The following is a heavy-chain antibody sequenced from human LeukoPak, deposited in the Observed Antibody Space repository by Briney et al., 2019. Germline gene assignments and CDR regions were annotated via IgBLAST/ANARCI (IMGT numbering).Heavy chain of an antibody. D-gene: IGHD3-10*01. CDR1: GASISTYYW. Sequence: TLFLTCTVSGASISTYYWNWIRQPPGKALEWLALIYWDDDKRYSPSLKSRLTITKDTSKNQVVLTMTNMDPVDTTSYYCAHRLGWFGDAFDIWGQGTMVTVSS. CDR2: IYWDDDK. V-gene: IGHV2-5*08. CDR3: AHRLGWFGDAFDI. J-gene: IGHJ3*02.